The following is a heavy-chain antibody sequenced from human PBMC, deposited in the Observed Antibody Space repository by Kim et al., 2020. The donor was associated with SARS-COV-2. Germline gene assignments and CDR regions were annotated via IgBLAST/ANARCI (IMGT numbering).Heavy chain of an antibody. CDR1: GGSISSYY. CDR3: ARETYDFWSGYYVFDY. D-gene: IGHD3-3*01. V-gene: IGHV4-4*07. Sequence: SETLSLTCTVSGGSISSYYWSWIRQPAGKGLEWIGRIYTSGSTNYNPSLKSRVTMSVDTSKNQFSLKLSSVTAADTAVYYCARETYDFWSGYYVFDYWGQGTLVTVSS. J-gene: IGHJ4*02. CDR2: IYTSGST.